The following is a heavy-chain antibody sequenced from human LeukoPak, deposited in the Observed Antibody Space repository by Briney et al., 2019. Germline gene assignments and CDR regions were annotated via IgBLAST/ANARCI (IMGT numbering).Heavy chain of an antibody. CDR3: ACVGELASTPYDAFDI. CDR2: ISSSSNYI. J-gene: IGHJ3*02. CDR1: GFTFSSYS. V-gene: IGHV3-21*01. D-gene: IGHD3-16*01. Sequence: PGGSLRLSCAASGFTFSSYSMNWVRQAPGKGLEWVSSISSSSNYIYYADSVKGRFTISRDNAKNSLYLQMNSLRAEDTAVYYCACVGELASTPYDAFDIWGQGTMVTVSS.